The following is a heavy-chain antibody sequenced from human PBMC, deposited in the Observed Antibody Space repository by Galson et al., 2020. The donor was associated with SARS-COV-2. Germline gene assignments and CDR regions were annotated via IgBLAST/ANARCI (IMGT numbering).Heavy chain of an antibody. J-gene: IGHJ3*02. CDR3: ARAATYYDFWSGYYDPDAFDI. CDR1: GGSISSYY. V-gene: IGHV4-59*01. D-gene: IGHD3-3*01. CDR2: IYYSGST. Sequence: SETLSLTCTVSGGSISSYYWSWIRQPPGKGLEWIGYIYYSGSTNYNPSLKSRVTISVDTSKNQFSLKLSSVTAADTAVYYCARAATYYDFWSGYYDPDAFDIWGQGTMVTVSS.